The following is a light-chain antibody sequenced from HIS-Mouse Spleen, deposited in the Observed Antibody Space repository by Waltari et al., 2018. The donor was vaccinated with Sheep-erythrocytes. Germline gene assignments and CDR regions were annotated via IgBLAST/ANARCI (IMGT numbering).Light chain of an antibody. Sequence: DIVMTQSPLSLPVTPGEPASISCRSRQSPLHSNGYNYLDWYLQKPGQSPQLLIYLGSNRASGVPDRFSGSGSGTDFTLKISSVEDDDVGVYYCMQALQTPLTFGQGTKLEIK. CDR3: MQALQTPLT. V-gene: IGKV2-28*01. J-gene: IGKJ2*01. CDR2: LGS. CDR1: QSPLHSNGYNY.